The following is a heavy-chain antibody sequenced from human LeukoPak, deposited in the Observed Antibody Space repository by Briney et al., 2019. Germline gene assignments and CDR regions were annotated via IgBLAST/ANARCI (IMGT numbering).Heavy chain of an antibody. CDR2: INHSGST. Sequence: SETLSLTCAVYGGSFSGYYWSWIRQPPGKGLEWIGEINHSGSTNYNPSLKSRVTISVDTSKNQFSLKLSAVTAADTAVYYCASELGGRYYFDYWGQGTLVTVSS. D-gene: IGHD1-26*01. CDR1: GGSFSGYY. CDR3: ASELGGRYYFDY. J-gene: IGHJ4*02. V-gene: IGHV4-34*01.